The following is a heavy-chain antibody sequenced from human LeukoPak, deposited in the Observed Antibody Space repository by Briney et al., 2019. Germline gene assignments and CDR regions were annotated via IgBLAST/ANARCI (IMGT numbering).Heavy chain of an antibody. CDR2: IKSKTDGGTT. D-gene: IGHD1-26*01. CDR3: TTVTRDGLGIVGAPELGDY. V-gene: IGHV3-15*01. J-gene: IGHJ4*02. Sequence: GGSLRLSSAASGFTFSNAWMSWVRQAPGKGLEWVGRIKSKTDGGTTDYAAPVKGRFTISRDDSKNTLYLQMNSLKTEDTAVYYCTTVTRDGLGIVGAPELGDYWGQGTLVTVSS. CDR1: GFTFSNAW.